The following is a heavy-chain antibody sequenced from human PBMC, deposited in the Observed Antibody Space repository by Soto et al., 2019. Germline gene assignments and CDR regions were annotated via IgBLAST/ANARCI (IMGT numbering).Heavy chain of an antibody. CDR1: GFTFTRYS. Sequence: GGSLRLSCAASGFTFTRYSMNWVRQAPGKGLEWVSSISSTTNYIYYGDSMKGRLTISRDKAKNSLYLEMNSLRAEDTAVYYCARDSEHLTSNFDYWGQGTLVTV. CDR3: ARDSEHLTSNFDY. J-gene: IGHJ4*02. V-gene: IGHV3-21*06. CDR2: ISSTTNYI.